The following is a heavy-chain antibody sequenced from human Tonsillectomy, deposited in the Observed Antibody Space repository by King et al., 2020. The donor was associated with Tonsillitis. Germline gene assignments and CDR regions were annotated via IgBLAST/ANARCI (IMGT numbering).Heavy chain of an antibody. J-gene: IGHJ2*01. Sequence: VQLQESGPGLVKPSETLSLTCTVAGDSISDYYWGWIRQPPGKGLEWIGYIHYSESTHYNPSLKSRSRVTISLDTPKSRFSLKLTSMTAADTAVYYCARWVVEDWYFDLWGRGTLVTVSS. CDR1: GDSISDYY. V-gene: IGHV4-59*13. D-gene: IGHD2-15*01. CDR2: IHYSEST. CDR3: ARWVVEDWYFDL.